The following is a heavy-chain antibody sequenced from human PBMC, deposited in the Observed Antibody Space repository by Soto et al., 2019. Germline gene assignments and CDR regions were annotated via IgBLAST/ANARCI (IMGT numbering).Heavy chain of an antibody. J-gene: IGHJ4*02. D-gene: IGHD6-19*01. CDR3: ARDGRVGAGRVLG. CDR1: GFTFSSYS. V-gene: IGHV3-48*01. Sequence: EVQLVESGGGLVQPGGSLRLSCAASGFTFSSYSMNWVRQAPGKGLEWVSYISSSSSTIYYADSVKGRFTISRDNAKNSLYLQMNSLRAEDTAVSYCARDGRVGAGRVLGWGQGTLVTVSS. CDR2: ISSSSSTI.